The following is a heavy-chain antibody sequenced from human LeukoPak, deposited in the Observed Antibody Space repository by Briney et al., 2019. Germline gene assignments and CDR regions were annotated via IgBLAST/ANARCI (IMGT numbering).Heavy chain of an antibody. J-gene: IGHJ3*01. D-gene: IGHD5-24*01. V-gene: IGHV3-66*01. Sequence: GGSLRLSCAASGFTDNTNHMSWVRQAPGKGLEWVSIINNGDTTYYADSVKGRFTISRDNSKDTLYLQMNSLRAEDTAVYYCARGGMATMLDWGQGTMVTVSS. CDR1: GFTDNTNH. CDR3: ARGGMATMLD. CDR2: INNGDTT.